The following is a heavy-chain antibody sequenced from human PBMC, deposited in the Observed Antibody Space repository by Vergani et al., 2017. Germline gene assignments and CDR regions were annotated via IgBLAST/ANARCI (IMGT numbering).Heavy chain of an antibody. D-gene: IGHD5-24*01. V-gene: IGHV4-31*03. CDR1: GGSISSGGYY. CDR2: INHSGST. Sequence: QVQLQESGPGLVKPSQTLSLTCTVSGGSISSGGYYWSWIRQHPGKGLEWIGEINHSGSTNYNPSLKSRVTISVDTSKNQFSLKLSSVTAADTAVYYCAIEEMATGVDYWGQGTLVTVSS. J-gene: IGHJ4*02. CDR3: AIEEMATGVDY.